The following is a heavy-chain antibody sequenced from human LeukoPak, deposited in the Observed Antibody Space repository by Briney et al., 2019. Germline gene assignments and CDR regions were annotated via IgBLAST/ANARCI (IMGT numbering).Heavy chain of an antibody. V-gene: IGHV3-23*01. D-gene: IGHD2-15*01. Sequence: GGSLRLSCAASGFTFSSYGMTWVRQAPGKGLEWGSGISGSGGSTYYEDSVKGRFTISRDNSKNTLYLQMNSLRAEDTAVYYCAKNSGGTCYSHLDYCGQGTLVTISS. CDR3: AKNSGGTCYSHLDY. CDR2: ISGSGGST. J-gene: IGHJ4*02. CDR1: GFTFSSYG.